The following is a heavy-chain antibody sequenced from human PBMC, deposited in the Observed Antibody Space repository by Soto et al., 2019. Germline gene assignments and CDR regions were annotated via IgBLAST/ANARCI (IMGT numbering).Heavy chain of an antibody. CDR1: GGSISSYY. V-gene: IGHV4-59*01. D-gene: IGHD2-2*01. CDR3: ARSEGDCSSTSCPFDY. CDR2: IYYSGST. Sequence: SETLSLTCTVSGGSISSYYWSWIRQPPGKGLEWIGYIYYSGSTNYNPSLKSRVTISVDTSKNQFSLKLSSVTAADTAVYYCARSEGDCSSTSCPFDYWGQGTLVTVSS. J-gene: IGHJ4*02.